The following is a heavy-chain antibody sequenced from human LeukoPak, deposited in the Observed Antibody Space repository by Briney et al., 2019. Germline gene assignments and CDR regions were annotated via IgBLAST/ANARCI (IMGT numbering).Heavy chain of an antibody. CDR2: ISYDGSNK. D-gene: IGHD6-13*01. J-gene: IGHJ1*01. V-gene: IGHV3-30-3*01. CDR1: GFTFSSYA. CDR3: AKDRSGSSSRDFQH. Sequence: PGRSLRLSCAASGFTFSSYAMHWVRQAPGKGLEWVAVISYDGSNKYYADSVKGRFTISRDNSKNTLYLQMNSLRAEDTAVYYCAKDRSGSSSRDFQHWGQGTLVTVSS.